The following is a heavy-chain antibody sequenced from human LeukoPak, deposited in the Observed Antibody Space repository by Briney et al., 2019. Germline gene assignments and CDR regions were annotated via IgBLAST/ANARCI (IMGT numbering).Heavy chain of an antibody. V-gene: IGHV3-30*04. CDR1: GFTFSSYA. Sequence: GGSLRLSCAASGFTFSSYAMHWVRQAPGKGLEWVAVISYDGSNKYYADSVKGRFTISRDNSKNTLYLQMNSLRAEDTAVYYCAREMELGRPYYYGMDVWGQGTTVTVSS. D-gene: IGHD7-27*01. J-gene: IGHJ6*02. CDR2: ISYDGSNK. CDR3: AREMELGRPYYYGMDV.